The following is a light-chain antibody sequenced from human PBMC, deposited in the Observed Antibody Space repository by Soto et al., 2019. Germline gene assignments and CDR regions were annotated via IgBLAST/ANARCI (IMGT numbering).Light chain of an antibody. CDR1: QSVSNNY. J-gene: IGKJ1*01. CDR2: GAS. CDR3: QQYDYWPTWT. V-gene: IGKV3-20*01. Sequence: EIVLTQSPGTLSLSPGERATLSCRASQSVSNNYLAWYQQKPGQAPRLLIYGASNRATGIPDRFTGSGSGTEFTLTISSLQSEDFAIYFCQQYDYWPTWTFGQGTKVDIK.